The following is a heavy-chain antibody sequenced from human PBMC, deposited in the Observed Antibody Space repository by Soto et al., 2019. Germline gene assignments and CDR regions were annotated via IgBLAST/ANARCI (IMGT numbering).Heavy chain of an antibody. D-gene: IGHD1-20*01. CDR3: AKDISLATVVTGIDY. CDR1: VFTFDDYT. J-gene: IGHJ4*02. Sequence: AGWSLRLSCAASVFTFDDYTMHWVRQAPGKGLEWVSLISWDGGSTYYADSVKGRFTISRDNSKNSLYLQMNSLRTEDTALYYCAKDISLATVVTGIDYWGQGTLVTVSS. V-gene: IGHV3-43*01. CDR2: ISWDGGST.